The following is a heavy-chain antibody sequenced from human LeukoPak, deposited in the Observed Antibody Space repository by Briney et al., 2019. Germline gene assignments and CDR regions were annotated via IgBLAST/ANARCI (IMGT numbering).Heavy chain of an antibody. CDR3: ARVESVTIFGVVIEYYFDY. D-gene: IGHD3-3*01. J-gene: IGHJ4*02. CDR2: IYYSGST. CDR1: GGSISSYY. V-gene: IGHV4-59*08. Sequence: PSETLSLTCTVSGGSISSYYWSWIRQPPGKGLEWIGYIYYSGSTNYNPPLKSRVTISVDTSKNQFSLKLSSVTAADTAVYYCARVESVTIFGVVIEYYFDYWGQGTLVTVSS.